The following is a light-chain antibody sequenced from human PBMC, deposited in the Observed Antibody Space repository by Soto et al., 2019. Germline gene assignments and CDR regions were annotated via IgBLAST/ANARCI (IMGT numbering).Light chain of an antibody. J-gene: IGLJ2*01. CDR2: DDS. Sequence: SSELTQPPSVSVAPGQTARITCGGNNIGSKSVHWYQQKPGQAPLLIVYDDSDRPSGIPERFSGSNSGNTATLTISRVGAGDEADYYCQVWDTSSDHVVFGGGTKLTVL. CDR1: NIGSKS. CDR3: QVWDTSSDHVV. V-gene: IGLV3-21*02.